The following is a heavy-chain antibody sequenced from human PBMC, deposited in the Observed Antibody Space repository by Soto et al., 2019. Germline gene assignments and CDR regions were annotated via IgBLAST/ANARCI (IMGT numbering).Heavy chain of an antibody. Sequence: SETLSLTCSVSGCSISTSNYIWGCIRQPTGKGLERIGSIYYSGSSYSIPTLKSRVTVSVDTSKIQFSLRLSSVTAADTAVYYCARGAHYYNSSGYYYIDYWGQGTLVTVSS. V-gene: IGHV4-39*01. D-gene: IGHD3-22*01. J-gene: IGHJ4*02. CDR1: GCSISTSNYI. CDR2: IYYSGSS. CDR3: ARGAHYYNSSGYYYIDY.